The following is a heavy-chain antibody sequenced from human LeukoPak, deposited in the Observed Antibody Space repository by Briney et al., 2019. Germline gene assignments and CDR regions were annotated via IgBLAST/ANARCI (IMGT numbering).Heavy chain of an antibody. J-gene: IGHJ4*02. Sequence: GGSLRLSCAASGFTFSSYAMSWVRQAPGKGLEWGSGISRSGGSTNYADSVKGRFTISRDNSKNTVYLKMNSLRAEDTAVYYCAKPFYDYFWGTSLYWGQGTLVTVSS. CDR3: AKPFYDYFWGTSLY. CDR2: ISRSGGST. CDR1: GFTFSSYA. D-gene: IGHD3-16*01. V-gene: IGHV3-23*01.